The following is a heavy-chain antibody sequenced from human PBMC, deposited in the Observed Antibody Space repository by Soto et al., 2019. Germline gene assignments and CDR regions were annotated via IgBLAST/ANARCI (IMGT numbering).Heavy chain of an antibody. CDR3: ARSSRSSYVWFDP. J-gene: IGHJ5*02. V-gene: IGHV4-39*07. Sequence: SLTCTVSGGSISSSNYYWGWIRQPPGKGLEWIGSIYHSGSTYYNPSLKSRVTISVDTSKKQFSLKLSSVTAADTAVYYCARSSRSSYVWFDPWGQGTLVTVSS. CDR2: IYHSGST. CDR1: GGSISSSNYY. D-gene: IGHD1-26*01.